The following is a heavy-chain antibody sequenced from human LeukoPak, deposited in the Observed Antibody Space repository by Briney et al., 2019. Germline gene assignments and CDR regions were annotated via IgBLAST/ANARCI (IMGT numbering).Heavy chain of an antibody. CDR2: IYTSGST. D-gene: IGHD3-22*01. V-gene: IGHV4-4*07. J-gene: IGHJ4*02. CDR3: ARWYYDSSGYYLFDY. Sequence: SETLSLTCTVSGGSISSYYWSWIRQPAGKGLEWIGRIYTSGSTNYNPSLKSRVTMSVDTSKNQFSLKLSSVTAADTAVYYCARWYYDSSGYYLFDYWGQGTLVTVSS. CDR1: GGSISSYY.